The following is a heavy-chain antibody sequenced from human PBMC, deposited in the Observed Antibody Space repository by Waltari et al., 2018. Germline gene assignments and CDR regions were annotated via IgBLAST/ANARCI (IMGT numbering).Heavy chain of an antibody. CDR3: ARGGDYADAFDI. CDR1: AVTFRSYA. D-gene: IGHD4-17*01. V-gene: IGHV3-30-3*01. CDR2: ISYDGSNK. J-gene: IGHJ3*02. Sequence: QVQLGESGGGVVQPGRSVGLSCPASAVTFRSYALHWLRQAPGKGLEWVAVISYDGSNKYYADSVKVRFTISRDNSKNTLYLQMNSLRAEDTAVYYCARGGDYADAFDIWGQGTMVTVSS.